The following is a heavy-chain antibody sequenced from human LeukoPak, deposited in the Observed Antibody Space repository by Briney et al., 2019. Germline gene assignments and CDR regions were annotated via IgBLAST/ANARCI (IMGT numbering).Heavy chain of an antibody. CDR1: GYTFTSYD. V-gene: IGHV1-8*01. D-gene: IGHD2-8*01. Sequence: SVKVSCKASGYTFTSYDINWVRQATGQGLEWMGWMNPNSGNTGYAQKFQGRVTMTRNTSISTAYMELSSLRSEDTAVYYCARMLSYYYGMDVWGQGTTVTVSS. J-gene: IGHJ6*02. CDR3: ARMLSYYYGMDV. CDR2: MNPNSGNT.